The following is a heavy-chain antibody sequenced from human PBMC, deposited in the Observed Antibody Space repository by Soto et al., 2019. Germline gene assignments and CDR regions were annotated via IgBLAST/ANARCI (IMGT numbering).Heavy chain of an antibody. CDR3: ARVGYCSSTSCYGPFDY. V-gene: IGHV1-2*04. D-gene: IGHD2-2*01. J-gene: IGHJ4*02. CDR1: GYTFTVYY. CDR2: INPNSGGT. Sequence: ASVKVSCKASGYTFTVYYMHWVRQAPGQGLEWMGWINPNSGGTNYAQKFQGWVTMTRDTSISTAYMELSRLRSDDTAVYYCARVGYCSSTSCYGPFDYWGQGTLVTVSS.